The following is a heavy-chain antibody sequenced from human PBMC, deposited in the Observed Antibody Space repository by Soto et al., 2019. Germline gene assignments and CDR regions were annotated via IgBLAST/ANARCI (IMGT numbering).Heavy chain of an antibody. CDR2: ISAYNGNT. CDR3: ARDPGFLEWLKDYYYYGMDV. D-gene: IGHD3-3*01. CDR1: GYTFTSYG. J-gene: IGHJ6*02. V-gene: IGHV1-18*04. Sequence: ASVKVSCKASGYTFTSYGISWVRQAPGQGLEWMGWISAYNGNTNYAQKLQGRVTMTTDTSTSTAYMELRSLRSDDTAVYYCARDPGFLEWLKDYYYYGMDVWGQGTTVTVSS.